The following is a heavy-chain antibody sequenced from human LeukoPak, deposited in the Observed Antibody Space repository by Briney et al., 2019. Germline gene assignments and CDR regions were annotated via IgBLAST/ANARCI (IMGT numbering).Heavy chain of an antibody. CDR3: AGSVRGMDVVVPAAKTPYYYYYMDV. CDR2: IIPIFGTA. V-gene: IGHV1-69*13. J-gene: IGHJ6*03. Sequence: GASVKVSCKASGGTFSSYAISWVRQAPGQGLEWMGGIIPIFGTANYAQKFQGRVTITADESTSTAYMELSSLRSEDTAVYYCAGSVRGMDVVVPAAKTPYYYYYMDVWGKGTTVTVSS. CDR1: GGTFSSYA. D-gene: IGHD2-2*01.